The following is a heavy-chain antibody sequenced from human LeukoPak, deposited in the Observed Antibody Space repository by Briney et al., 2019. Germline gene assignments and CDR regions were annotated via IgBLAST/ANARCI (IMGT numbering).Heavy chain of an antibody. V-gene: IGHV4-61*02. D-gene: IGHD5-18*01. Sequence: PSETLSLTCTVSGGSISSSSYYWSWIRQPAGKGLEWIGRIYTSGSTNYNPSLKSRVTISIDTSKNQFSLKLNSVTAAGTAVYYCARDRGYSYAFDYWGQGTLVTVSS. CDR2: IYTSGST. CDR1: GGSISSSSYY. J-gene: IGHJ4*02. CDR3: ARDRGYSYAFDY.